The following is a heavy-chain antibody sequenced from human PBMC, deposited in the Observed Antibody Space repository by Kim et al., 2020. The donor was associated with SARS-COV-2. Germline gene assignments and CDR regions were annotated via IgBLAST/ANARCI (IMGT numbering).Heavy chain of an antibody. D-gene: IGHD6-19*01. CDR1: GFTFSSYD. Sequence: GGSLRLSCAASGFTFSSYDMHWVRQATGKGLEWVSAIGTAGDTYYPGSVKGRFTISRENAKNSLYLQINSLRAGDTAVYYCARGYSSGYRRYYFDYWGQGTRVTVSS. J-gene: IGHJ4*02. CDR3: ARGYSSGYRRYYFDY. CDR2: IGTAGDT. V-gene: IGHV3-13*01.